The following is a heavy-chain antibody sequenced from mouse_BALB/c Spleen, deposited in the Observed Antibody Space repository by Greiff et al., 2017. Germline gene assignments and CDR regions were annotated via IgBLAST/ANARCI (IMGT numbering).Heavy chain of an antibody. CDR2: IDPANGNT. V-gene: IGHV14-3*02. CDR3: AGPLYYYGSSYFDY. J-gene: IGHJ2*01. Sequence: VQLQQSGAELVKPGASVKLSCTASGFNIKDTYMHWVKQRPEQGLEWIGRIDPANGNTKYDPKFQGKATITADTSSNTAYLQLSSLTSEDTAVYYCAGPLYYYGSSYFDYWGQGTTLTVSS. CDR1: GFNIKDTY. D-gene: IGHD1-1*01.